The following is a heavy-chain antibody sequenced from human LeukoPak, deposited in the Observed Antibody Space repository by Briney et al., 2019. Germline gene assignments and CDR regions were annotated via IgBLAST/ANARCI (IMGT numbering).Heavy chain of an antibody. CDR1: GYTFTGYY. D-gene: IGHD2-2*01. V-gene: IGHV1-2*02. J-gene: IGHJ4*02. Sequence: ASVKVSCKASGYTFTGYYIHWVRQAPGQGLEWMGWINPNSGGTNSAQKFQGRVTMTRDTSISTAYMELSTLRSDDTAVYYCARDHRSGEYEGFDYWGQGTLVTVSS. CDR2: INPNSGGT. CDR3: ARDHRSGEYEGFDY.